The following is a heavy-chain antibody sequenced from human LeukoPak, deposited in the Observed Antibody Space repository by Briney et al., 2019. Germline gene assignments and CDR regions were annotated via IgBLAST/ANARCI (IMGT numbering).Heavy chain of an antibody. CDR1: GYTFTSYG. Sequence: GASVKVSCKASGYTFTSYGISWVRQAPGQGLEWMGWMSAYNGNTNYAQKLQGRVTMTTDTSTSTAYMELRSLRSDDTAMYYCARDLLTMVRGVIDAFDIWGQGTMVTVSS. D-gene: IGHD3-10*01. J-gene: IGHJ3*02. V-gene: IGHV1-18*01. CDR3: ARDLLTMVRGVIDAFDI. CDR2: MSAYNGNT.